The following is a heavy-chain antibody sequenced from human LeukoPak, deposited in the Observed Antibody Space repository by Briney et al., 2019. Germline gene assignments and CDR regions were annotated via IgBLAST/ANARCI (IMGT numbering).Heavy chain of an antibody. CDR1: GYTFTGYY. CDR2: INPNSGGT. Sequence: ASVKVSCKASGYTFTGYYMHWVRQAPGQGLEWMGWINPNSGGTNYAQKFQGRVTMTRDTSISTAYMELSRLTSDDTAVYYCASGYSDYADYYNYYMDVWGKGTTVTVSS. V-gene: IGHV1-2*02. D-gene: IGHD4-11*01. CDR3: ASGYSDYADYYNYYMDV. J-gene: IGHJ6*03.